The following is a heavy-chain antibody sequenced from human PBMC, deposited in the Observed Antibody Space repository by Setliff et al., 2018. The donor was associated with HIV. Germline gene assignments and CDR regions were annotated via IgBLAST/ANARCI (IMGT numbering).Heavy chain of an antibody. CDR2: IYWNDDK. Sequence: SGPTLVNPTETLTLTCTVSGFSLSNARMGVSWIRQPPGKALEWLALIYWNDDKRYSTSLKTRLTISKATSRNQVVLTMTDVDPMDTATYYCARVVYDSGWKYFDYWGRGTLVTVSS. V-gene: IGHV2-5*01. CDR3: ARVVYDSGWKYFDY. CDR1: GFSLSNARMG. J-gene: IGHJ4*02. D-gene: IGHD6-19*01.